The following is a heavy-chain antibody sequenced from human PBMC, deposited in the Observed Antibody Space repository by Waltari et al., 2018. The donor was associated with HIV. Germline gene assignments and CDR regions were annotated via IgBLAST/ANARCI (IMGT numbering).Heavy chain of an antibody. J-gene: IGHJ4*02. CDR1: GFTFSSYA. V-gene: IGHV3-23*01. CDR3: AKDADGDYYFDD. CDR2: ISGSGGST. D-gene: IGHD4-17*01. Sequence: EVQLLESGGGLVQPGGSLRLSCAASGFTFSSYAMSWVRQAPGKGLEGVSAISGSGGSTYYADSGKGRFTISRDNSKNTLYLQMNSLRAEDTAVYYCAKDADGDYYFDDWGQGTLVTVSS.